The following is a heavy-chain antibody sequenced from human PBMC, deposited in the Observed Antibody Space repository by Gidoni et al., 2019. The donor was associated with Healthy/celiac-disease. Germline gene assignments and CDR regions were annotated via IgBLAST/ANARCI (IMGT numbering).Heavy chain of an antibody. CDR3: AREGINTIFGVVTHAFDY. D-gene: IGHD3-3*01. Sequence: EVQLVESGGGLVKPGGSLRLSCAASGFTFSSYSMNWVRQAPGKGPEWVSSISSSSSYIYYADSVKGRFTISRDNAKNSLYLQMNSLRAEDTAEYYCAREGINTIFGVVTHAFDYWGQGTLVTVSS. V-gene: IGHV3-21*01. CDR2: ISSSSSYI. CDR1: GFTFSSYS. J-gene: IGHJ4*02.